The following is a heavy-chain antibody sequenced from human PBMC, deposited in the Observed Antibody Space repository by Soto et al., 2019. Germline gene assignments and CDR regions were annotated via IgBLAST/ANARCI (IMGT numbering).Heavy chain of an antibody. Sequence: GESLKISCKGSGYSFTSYWIGWVRQMPGKSLERMKIIYPGDSDTRYSPSFQGQVTISADKSISTAYLQWSSLKASDTAVYYCARGYSSGWYGLFSFDYYYYGMDVWGQGTTVTVSS. CDR1: GYSFTSYW. CDR2: IYPGDSDT. CDR3: ARGYSSGWYGLFSFDYYYYGMDV. J-gene: IGHJ6*02. D-gene: IGHD6-19*01. V-gene: IGHV5-51*01.